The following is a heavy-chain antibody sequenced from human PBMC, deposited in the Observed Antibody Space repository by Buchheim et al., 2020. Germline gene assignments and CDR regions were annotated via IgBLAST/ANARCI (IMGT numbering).Heavy chain of an antibody. Sequence: QVQLQESGPGLVKPSETLSLTCTVSGGSISSYYWSWIRQPPGKGLEWIGYIYYSGSTNYNPSLKSRVTISVDTSKNQFSLKLSSVTAADTAVYYCARVGIEWEPHVDYWGQGTL. J-gene: IGHJ4*02. D-gene: IGHD1-26*01. V-gene: IGHV4-59*12. CDR3: ARVGIEWEPHVDY. CDR1: GGSISSYY. CDR2: IYYSGST.